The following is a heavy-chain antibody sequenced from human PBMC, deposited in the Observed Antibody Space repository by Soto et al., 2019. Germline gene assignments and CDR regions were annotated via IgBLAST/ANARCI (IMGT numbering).Heavy chain of an antibody. V-gene: IGHV4-34*01. Sequence: QVQLQQWGAGLLKPSETLSLTCAVYGGSFSGYYWRWIRQPPGKGLEWIGEINHSGSTNYNPSLKSRGTIAVDTSKNQVSLKLSAVTAADTAVYYCASYCRSTSCNPGSDDYWGQGTLVTVSS. CDR1: GGSFSGYY. D-gene: IGHD2-2*01. CDR3: ASYCRSTSCNPGSDDY. CDR2: INHSGST. J-gene: IGHJ4*02.